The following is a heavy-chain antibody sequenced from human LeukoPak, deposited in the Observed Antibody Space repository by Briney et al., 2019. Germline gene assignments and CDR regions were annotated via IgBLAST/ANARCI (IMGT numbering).Heavy chain of an antibody. J-gene: IGHJ3*02. CDR2: ISSSGSTI. D-gene: IGHD6-19*01. CDR1: GFTFSSYE. V-gene: IGHV3-48*03. CDR3: ARDAVAALHNGFDI. Sequence: GGSLRLSCAASGFTFSSYEMNWVRQAPGKGLEWVSYISSSGSTIYYADSVKGRFNISRDNSKNTLYLQMSSLRAEDTAVYYCARDAVAALHNGFDIWGQGRMVTVSS.